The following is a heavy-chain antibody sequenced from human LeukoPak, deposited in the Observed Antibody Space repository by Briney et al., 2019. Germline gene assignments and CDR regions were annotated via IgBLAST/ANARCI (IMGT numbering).Heavy chain of an antibody. Sequence: AGGSLRLSCAASGFTFSSYSMNWVRQAPGKWLEWVSSISSSSSYIYYADSVKGRFTISRDNDKNSLYLQMNSLRAEDTAVYYCARASDDAFDIWGQGTMVTVSS. J-gene: IGHJ3*02. CDR3: ARASDDAFDI. D-gene: IGHD2-21*02. V-gene: IGHV3-21*01. CDR2: ISSSSSYI. CDR1: GFTFSSYS.